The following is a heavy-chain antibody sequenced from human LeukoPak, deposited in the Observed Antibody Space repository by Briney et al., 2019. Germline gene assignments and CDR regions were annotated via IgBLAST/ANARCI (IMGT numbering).Heavy chain of an antibody. V-gene: IGHV3-30*18. D-gene: IGHD6-13*01. CDR2: ISYDGSNK. Sequence: PGGSLRLSCAASGFTFSSYGMHWVRQAPGKGLEWVAVISYDGSNKYYADSVKGRFTISRDNSKNTLYLQMNSLRAEDTAVYYCAKDRYSSSLRRIDYWGQGTLVTVSS. CDR1: GFTFSSYG. CDR3: AKDRYSSSLRRIDY. J-gene: IGHJ4*02.